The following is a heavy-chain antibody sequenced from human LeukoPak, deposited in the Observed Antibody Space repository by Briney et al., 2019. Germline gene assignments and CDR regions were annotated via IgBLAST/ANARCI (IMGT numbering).Heavy chain of an antibody. CDR1: GFTFSSYA. Sequence: PGGSLRLSCAASGFTFSSYAMRWVRQAPGKGLEWVSAISGSGGSTYYADSVKGRFTISRDNSKNTLYLQMNSLRAEDTAVYYCAKTATGYSYGLNAFDYWGQGTLVTVSS. D-gene: IGHD5-18*01. V-gene: IGHV3-23*01. CDR2: ISGSGGST. J-gene: IGHJ4*02. CDR3: AKTATGYSYGLNAFDY.